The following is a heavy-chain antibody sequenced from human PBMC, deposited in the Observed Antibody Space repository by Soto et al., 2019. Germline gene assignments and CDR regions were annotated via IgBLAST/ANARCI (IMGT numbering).Heavy chain of an antibody. V-gene: IGHV3-7*05. Sequence: EVQLVESGGGLVQPGGSLRLSCAASGFTFSSYWMSWVRQAPGKGLEWVANIKQDGSEKYYVDSVEGQFTISRDTAKSSRYLQMNSLRAEDAAVYYGARTDYYDSSGYYYYWYFDLCGRGNLVNVAS. J-gene: IGHJ2*01. CDR1: GFTFSSYW. CDR3: ARTDYYDSSGYYYYWYFDL. CDR2: IKQDGSEK. D-gene: IGHD3-22*01.